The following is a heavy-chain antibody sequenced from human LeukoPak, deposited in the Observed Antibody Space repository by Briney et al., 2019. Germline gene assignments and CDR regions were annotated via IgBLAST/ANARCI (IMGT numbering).Heavy chain of an antibody. D-gene: IGHD3-10*01. CDR1: GFQFSGFD. CDR2: STAGDT. J-gene: IGHJ6*02. Sequence: GGSLRLSCAASGFQFSGFDMHWIRQAIGKGLEWVAASTAGDTFYPDSVRGRFTISRENAKNTLCLQMNSLRAGDTAVYYCARAVYGSGSPRCGLDAWGRGTTVTVSS. CDR3: ARAVYGSGSPRCGLDA. V-gene: IGHV3-13*01.